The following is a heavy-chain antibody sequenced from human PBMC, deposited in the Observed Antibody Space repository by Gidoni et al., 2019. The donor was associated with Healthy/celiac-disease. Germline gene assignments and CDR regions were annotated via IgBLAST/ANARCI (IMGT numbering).Heavy chain of an antibody. V-gene: IGHV3-23*01. Sequence: EVQLLESGGVLVQPGGSLRLSCAASGFTFSSYVMSWVRQAPGKGLEWVSAISGSGGSTYYADSVKGRFTISRDNSKNTLYLQMNSRRAEDTAVYYCAKDGGQQQLVSWGQGTLVTVSS. CDR2: ISGSGGST. D-gene: IGHD6-13*01. CDR3: AKDGGQQQLVS. J-gene: IGHJ4*02. CDR1: GFTFSSYV.